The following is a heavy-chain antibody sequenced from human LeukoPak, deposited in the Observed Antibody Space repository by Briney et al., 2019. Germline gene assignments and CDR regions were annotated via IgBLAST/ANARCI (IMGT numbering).Heavy chain of an antibody. CDR1: GYNFTSYW. V-gene: IGHV5-51*01. D-gene: IGHD6-13*01. CDR2: IDT. CDR3: ARLLRNIAAAVYYFDY. Sequence: GESLKISCKGSGYNFTSYWIGWVRQMPGKGLEWMGIIDTRYSPSFQGQVTISADKSISTAYLQWSSLKASDTAMYYCARLLRNIAAAVYYFDYWGQGTLVTVSS. J-gene: IGHJ4*02.